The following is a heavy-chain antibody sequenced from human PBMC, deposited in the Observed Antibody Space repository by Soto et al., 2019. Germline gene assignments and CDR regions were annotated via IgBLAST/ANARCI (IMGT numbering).Heavy chain of an antibody. D-gene: IGHD3-9*01. CDR3: VKVSTFYDILTGYYSKNFFDP. V-gene: IGHV3-64D*06. CDR1: GFTFSEYS. J-gene: IGHJ5*02. Sequence: GGSLRLSCSASGFTFSEYSIHWVRQAPGKGLQYVSTISSDGDITYYADSVKGRLTISRDNSKNTLYLQMNSLRHEDTAVYYCVKVSTFYDILTGYYSKNFFDPWGQGTLVTVSS. CDR2: ISSDGDIT.